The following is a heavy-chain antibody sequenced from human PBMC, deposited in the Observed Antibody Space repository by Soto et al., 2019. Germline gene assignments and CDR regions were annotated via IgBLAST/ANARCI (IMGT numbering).Heavy chain of an antibody. Sequence: QVQLVQSGTEVKKSGASVNVSCKAFGYTFTSYGFSWVRQVPGQGLEWLGWISAFNGDTQYAQTMKGRLTVTTDTSTTTVHMELRSLTPADTAVYYCTREAGWQRMVPYDWGQATLVTVS. CDR1: GYTFTSYG. CDR3: TREAGWQRMVPYD. D-gene: IGHD6-25*01. CDR2: ISAFNGDT. J-gene: IGHJ4*02. V-gene: IGHV1-18*04.